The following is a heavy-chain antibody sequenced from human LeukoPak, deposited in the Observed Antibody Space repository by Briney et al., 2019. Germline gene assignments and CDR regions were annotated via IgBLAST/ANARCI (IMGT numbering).Heavy chain of an antibody. CDR2: INSDGSSA. CDR1: GFTFSRYW. Sequence: GGSLRLSCAASGFTFSRYWMHWGRHAPGKGLVWVSRINSDGSSANYADSVKGRFTISRDKAKNTLYLQMNSLRAEDTAVYYCARVMTIDYYDSSGYYYWGQGTLVTVSS. D-gene: IGHD3-22*01. J-gene: IGHJ4*02. V-gene: IGHV3-74*01. CDR3: ARVMTIDYYDSSGYYY.